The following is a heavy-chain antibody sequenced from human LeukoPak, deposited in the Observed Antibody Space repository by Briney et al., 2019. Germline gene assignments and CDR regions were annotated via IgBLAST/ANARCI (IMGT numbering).Heavy chain of an antibody. V-gene: IGHV1-8*01. CDR3: ASGASNSGIYDY. CDR1: GYTFTSYD. CDR2: MNPNSGNT. J-gene: IGHJ4*02. D-gene: IGHD1-26*01. Sequence: ASVKVSCKASGYTFTSYDINWVRQATGQGLEWMGWMNPNSGNTGYAQEFQGRVTMTRNTSISTAYMELSSLRSEDTAVYYCASGASNSGIYDYWGQGTLVTVSS.